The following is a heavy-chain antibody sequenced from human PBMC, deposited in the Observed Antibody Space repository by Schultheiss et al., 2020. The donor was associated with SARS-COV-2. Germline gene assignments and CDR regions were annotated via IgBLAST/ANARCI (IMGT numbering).Heavy chain of an antibody. CDR1: GFTFSSYA. CDR3: AKGSGSSSWHYYYYGMDV. D-gene: IGHD6-13*01. CDR2: IGAAGDT. Sequence: GGSLRLSCAASGFTFSSYAMSWVRQVRGKGLEWVSAIGAAGDTYYPDSFKGRFTISRENGKESLYLQMNSLRAGDTAVYYCAKGSGSSSWHYYYYGMDVWGQGTTVTVSS. V-gene: IGHV3-13*01. J-gene: IGHJ6*02.